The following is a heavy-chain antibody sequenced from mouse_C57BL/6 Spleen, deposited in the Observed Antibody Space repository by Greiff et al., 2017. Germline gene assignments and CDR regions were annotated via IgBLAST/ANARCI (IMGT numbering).Heavy chain of an antibody. V-gene: IGHV1-69*01. Sequence: QVQLQQPGAELVMPGASVKLSCKASGYTFTSYWMHWVKQRPGQGLEWIGEIDPSDSYTNYNQKFKGQSTLTVDKTSSTAYMQLSSLTSEDSAVYYCARSVITTVVALYFGGWGTGTTVTVSS. CDR1: GYTFTSYW. CDR3: ARSVITTVVALYFGG. J-gene: IGHJ1*03. CDR2: IDPSDSYT. D-gene: IGHD1-1*01.